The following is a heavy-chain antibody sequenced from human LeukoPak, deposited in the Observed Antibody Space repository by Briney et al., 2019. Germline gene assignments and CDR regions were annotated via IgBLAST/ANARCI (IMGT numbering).Heavy chain of an antibody. CDR3: ARGHRGLGY. Sequence: SETLSLTCTVSGASISDYYWSWIRQPPGKGLEWIGYIYHTGTTNYNPSLKSRVTISVDTSKNQFSLKLTSVTAADTAVYYCARGHRGLGYWGQGTLVSVSS. V-gene: IGHV4-59*01. CDR2: IYHTGTT. CDR1: GASISDYY. J-gene: IGHJ4*02.